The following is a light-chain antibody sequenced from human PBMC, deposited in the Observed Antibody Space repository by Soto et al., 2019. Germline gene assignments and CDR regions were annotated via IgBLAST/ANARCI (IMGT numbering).Light chain of an antibody. CDR1: QGVSSSY. J-gene: IGKJ2*01. V-gene: IGKV3D-20*01. CDR3: QQYGSSPYT. CDR2: DAS. Sequence: PGERATLSCGASQGVSSSYLAWYQQKPGLAPRLLMYDASSRATGIPDRFSGSGSGTDFTLTISRLEPEDFAVYYCQQYGSSPYTFGQGNKLEIK.